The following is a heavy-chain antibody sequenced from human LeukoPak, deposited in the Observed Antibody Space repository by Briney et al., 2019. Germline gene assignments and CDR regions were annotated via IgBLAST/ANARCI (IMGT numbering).Heavy chain of an antibody. CDR1: GFTFSSYW. Sequence: GGSLRLSCAASGFTFSSYWMHWVRQAPGKGLVRVSGINSDGSSTSYADSVKGRFTISRDNAKNTLYLQMNSLRAEDTAVYYCARGGGRYCSSTSCYVAYWGQGTLVTVSS. CDR2: INSDGSST. CDR3: ARGGGRYCSSTSCYVAY. V-gene: IGHV3-74*01. J-gene: IGHJ4*02. D-gene: IGHD2-2*01.